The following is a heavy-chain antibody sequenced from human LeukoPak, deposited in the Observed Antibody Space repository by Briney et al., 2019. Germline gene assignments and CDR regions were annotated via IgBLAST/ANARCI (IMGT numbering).Heavy chain of an antibody. J-gene: IGHJ4*02. CDR2: ISGSGGST. D-gene: IGHD3-16*02. Sequence: GGSLRLSCAASGFTFSSYAMSWVRQAPGKGLEWVSAISGSGGSTYYADSVKGRFTISRDNSKNTLYLQMNSLRAEDTAVYYCAKGVITFGGVIAPGVYYLDYWGQGTLVTVSS. CDR3: AKGVITFGGVIAPGVYYLDY. V-gene: IGHV3-23*01. CDR1: GFTFSSYA.